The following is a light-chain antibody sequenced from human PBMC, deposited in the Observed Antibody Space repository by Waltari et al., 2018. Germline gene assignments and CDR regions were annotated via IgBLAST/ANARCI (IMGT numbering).Light chain of an antibody. CDR2: WAS. CDR1: QSVLYSSNNKNY. CDR3: QQYYIALT. Sequence: DIVMTQSPDSLAVSLGERATINCKSSQSVLYSSNNKNYLAWYQQKPGQPPKLLIYWASTRESGVPDRFSGSGSGTDFTLTISSLQAEDVAVYYCQQYYIALTFVGGTKVEIK. J-gene: IGKJ4*01. V-gene: IGKV4-1*01.